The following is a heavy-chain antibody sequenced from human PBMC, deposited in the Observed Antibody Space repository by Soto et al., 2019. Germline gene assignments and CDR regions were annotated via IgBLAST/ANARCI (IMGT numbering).Heavy chain of an antibody. Sequence: EVQLVESGGGLVQPGGSLRLSCAASGFTFSSYSMNWVRQAPGKGLEWVSYISSSSSTIYYADSVKGRSTISRDNAKNSLYLQMNSLRAEDTAVYYCARWGSMTSIDYWGQGTLVTVSS. V-gene: IGHV3-48*01. CDR3: ARWGSMTSIDY. CDR2: ISSSSSTI. J-gene: IGHJ4*02. CDR1: GFTFSSYS. D-gene: IGHD3-16*01.